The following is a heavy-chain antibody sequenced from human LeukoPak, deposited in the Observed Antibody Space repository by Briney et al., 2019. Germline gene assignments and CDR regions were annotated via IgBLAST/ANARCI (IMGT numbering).Heavy chain of an antibody. D-gene: IGHD5-12*01. CDR1: GFTFSSYA. CDR3: ASGGYSGYENRD. V-gene: IGHV3-30*04. Sequence: PGRSLRLSCAASGFTFSSYAMHWVRQAPGKGLEWVAVMSYDGSNKYYADSVKGRFTISRDNSKNTLYLQMNSLRAEDTAVYYCASGGYSGYENRDWGQGTLVTVSS. CDR2: MSYDGSNK. J-gene: IGHJ4*02.